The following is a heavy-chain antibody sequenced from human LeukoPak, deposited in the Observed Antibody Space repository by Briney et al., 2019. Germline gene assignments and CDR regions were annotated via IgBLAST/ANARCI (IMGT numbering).Heavy chain of an antibody. D-gene: IGHD3-9*01. V-gene: IGHV4-31*03. CDR3: ARGHDILTGGYDY. Sequence: SQTLSLTCTVSGGSISSGGYYWSWLRQHPGKGLEWIGYIYYSGSTYHNPSLKSRVTISVDTSKNQFSLKLSSVTAADTAVYYCARGHDILTGGYDYWGQGTLVTVSS. CDR2: IYYSGST. CDR1: GGSISSGGYY. J-gene: IGHJ4*02.